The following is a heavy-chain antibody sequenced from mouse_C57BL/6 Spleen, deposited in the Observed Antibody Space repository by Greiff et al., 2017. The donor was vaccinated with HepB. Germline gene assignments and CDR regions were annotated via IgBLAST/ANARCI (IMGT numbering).Heavy chain of an antibody. J-gene: IGHJ2*01. D-gene: IGHD2-5*01. V-gene: IGHV1-64*01. CDR2: IHPNSGST. CDR1: GYTFTSYW. CDR3: ARSYSNYDYFDD. Sequence: QVQLQQPGAELVKPGASVKLSCKASGYTFTSYWMHWVKQRPGQGLEWIGMIHPNSGSTNYNEKFKSKATLTVDKSSSTAYMQLSSLTSEDSAVYYCARSYSNYDYFDDWGEGTTLTVAS.